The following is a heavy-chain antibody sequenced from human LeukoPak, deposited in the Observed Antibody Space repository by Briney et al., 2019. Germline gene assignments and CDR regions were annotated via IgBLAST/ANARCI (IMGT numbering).Heavy chain of an antibody. V-gene: IGHV4-38-2*02. J-gene: IGHJ4*02. D-gene: IGHD3-22*01. CDR3: ARVGSSGYYLYFDY. CDR2: IYHSGSA. Sequence: SETLSLTCTVSGGSISSAYYWGWIRLPPGKGLEWIGSIYHSGSAYYNPSLKSRVTISVDTSKNQFSLKLTSVTAADTAVYYCARVGSSGYYLYFDYWGQGTLVTVSS. CDR1: GGSISSAYY.